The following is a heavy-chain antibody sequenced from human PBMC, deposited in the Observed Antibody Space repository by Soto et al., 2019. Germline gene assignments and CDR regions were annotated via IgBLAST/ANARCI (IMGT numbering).Heavy chain of an antibody. D-gene: IGHD4-17*01. CDR3: ARAGGTTVTGLWHFDS. CDR1: GFTFNNS. Sequence: QVQLEESGGGVVQPGRSLRLSCEASGFTFNNSMHWVRQPPGKGLEWLAAIWYDGTQKYYADSVKGRFIISRDNSKKTLYLEMNSLRAEDTAVYYCARAGGTTVTGLWHFDSWGQGTLVTVSS. CDR2: IWYDGTQK. V-gene: IGHV3-33*01. J-gene: IGHJ4*02.